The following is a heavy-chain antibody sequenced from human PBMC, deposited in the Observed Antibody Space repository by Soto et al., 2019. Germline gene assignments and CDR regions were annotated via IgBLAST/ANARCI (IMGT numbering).Heavy chain of an antibody. CDR3: AKVEYYDFWSGYHRPHFDY. D-gene: IGHD3-3*01. CDR2: ISGSGGST. Sequence: RRLSCAASGFTFSSYAMSWVRQAPGKGLEWVSAISGSGGSTYYADSVKGRFTISRDNSKNTLYLQMNSLRAEDTAVYYCAKVEYYDFWSGYHRPHFDYWGQGTLVTVSS. CDR1: GFTFSSYA. V-gene: IGHV3-23*01. J-gene: IGHJ4*02.